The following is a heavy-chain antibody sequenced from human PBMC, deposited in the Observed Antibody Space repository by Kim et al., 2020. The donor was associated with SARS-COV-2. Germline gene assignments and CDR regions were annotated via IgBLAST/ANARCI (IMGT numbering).Heavy chain of an antibody. J-gene: IGHJ5*02. V-gene: IGHV4-4*07. D-gene: IGHD2-2*01. Sequence: SETLSLTCTISGGSISIFYWSWIRQPAGKGLEWIGRIFSSGTTDYNPSLKSRVTMSLDTSKNEFSLKLDSVTAADTAIYYCARSSSCISRTCYNLAWFGP. CDR3: ARSSSCISRTCYNLAWFGP. CDR2: IFSSGTT. CDR1: GGSISIFY.